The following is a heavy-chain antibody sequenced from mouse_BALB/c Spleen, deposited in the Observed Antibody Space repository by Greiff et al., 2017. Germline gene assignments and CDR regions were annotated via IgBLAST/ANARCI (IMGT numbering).Heavy chain of an antibody. CDR2: ISSGSSTI. CDR1: GFTFSSFG. D-gene: IGHD2-5*01. J-gene: IGHJ4*01. CDR3: ARSNYLPHYYAMDY. Sequence: EVKLEESGGGLVQPGGSRKLSCAASGFTFSSFGMHWVRQAPEKGLEWVAYISSGSSTIYYADTVKGRFTISRDNPKNTLFLQMTSLRSEDTAMYYCARSNYLPHYYAMDYWGQGTSVTVSS. V-gene: IGHV5-17*02.